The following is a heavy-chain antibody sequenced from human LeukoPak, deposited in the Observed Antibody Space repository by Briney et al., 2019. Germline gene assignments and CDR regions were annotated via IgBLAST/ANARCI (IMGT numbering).Heavy chain of an antibody. CDR1: GYTFIGYS. V-gene: IGHV1-2*02. CDR3: ATWIRSSGYWGSTEFDP. J-gene: IGHJ5*02. D-gene: IGHD3-22*01. CDR2: IDPDSGAT. Sequence: ASVNVSCKASGYTFIGYSIYWVRQAPGQGLEWMGRIDPDSGATNYAQKFQGRVTMTRDTSISTVYMELNSLTSDDTAVYYCATWIRSSGYWGSTEFDPWGQGTLVTVSS.